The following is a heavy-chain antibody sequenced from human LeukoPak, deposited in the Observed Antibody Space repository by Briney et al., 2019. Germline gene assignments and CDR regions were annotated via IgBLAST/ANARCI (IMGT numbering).Heavy chain of an antibody. Sequence: SVKVSCKVSGYTLTELSMHWVRQAPGKGLEWMGGFDPEDGETIYAQKFQGRVTMTEDTSTYTAYMELSSLRSEDTAVYYCATEGGSYSTYVLGYWGQGTLVTVSS. CDR3: ATEGGSYSTYVLGY. D-gene: IGHD1-26*01. V-gene: IGHV1-24*01. J-gene: IGHJ4*02. CDR1: GYTLTELS. CDR2: FDPEDGET.